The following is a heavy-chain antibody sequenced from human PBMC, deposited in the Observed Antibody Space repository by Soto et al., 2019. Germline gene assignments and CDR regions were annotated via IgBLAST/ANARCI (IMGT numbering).Heavy chain of an antibody. D-gene: IGHD6-13*01. J-gene: IGHJ4*02. CDR2: IYYSGST. CDR3: ARGVLGSSSWYTHHTFDY. CDR1: GGSISSGDYY. Sequence: SETLSLTCTVSGGSISSGDYYWSWIRQPPGKGLEWIGYIYYSGSTYYNPSLKSRVTISVDTSKNQFSLKLSSVTAADTAVYCCARGVLGSSSWYTHHTFDYWGQGTLVTVSS. V-gene: IGHV4-30-4*01.